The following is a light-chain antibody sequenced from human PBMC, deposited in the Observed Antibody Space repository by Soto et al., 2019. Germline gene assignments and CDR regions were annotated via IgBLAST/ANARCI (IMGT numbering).Light chain of an antibody. CDR2: AAS. CDR1: QTITSY. Sequence: DIQMTQSPSSLSASVGDRVTITCRASQTITSYLNWYHQKPGKAPKLLIYAASSLQSGVPSRFSGSGSGTDFTLTISSLQPEDFATYYCQQSYRPPHTFGHGTKVEIK. J-gene: IGKJ1*01. V-gene: IGKV1-39*01. CDR3: QQSYRPPHT.